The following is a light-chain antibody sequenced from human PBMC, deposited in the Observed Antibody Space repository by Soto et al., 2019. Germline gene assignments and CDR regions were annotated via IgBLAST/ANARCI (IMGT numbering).Light chain of an antibody. CDR3: QLSSTLLFP. CDR1: QSISNY. J-gene: IGKJ3*01. CDR2: AAS. Sequence: DIQMTQSPSSLSASVGDRVTITCRASQSISNYLNWYQQKPGKAPKLLIYAASSLQRGVPSRFSGSGSGTDFTLNISGLQSEYFATYSCQLSSTLLFPFGPGSNVDI. V-gene: IGKV1-39*01.